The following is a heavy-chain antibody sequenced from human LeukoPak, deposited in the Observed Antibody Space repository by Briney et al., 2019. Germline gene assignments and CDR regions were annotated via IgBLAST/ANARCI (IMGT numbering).Heavy chain of an antibody. Sequence: ASETLSLTCTVSGGSISSYYWSWIRQPAGKGLEWIGRIYTSGSTNYNPSPKSRVTMSVDTSKNQSSLKLSSVTAADTAVYYCARGFYYGSGTIYYFDYWGQGTLVTVSS. CDR1: GGSISSYY. CDR3: ARGFYYGSGTIYYFDY. V-gene: IGHV4-4*07. D-gene: IGHD3-10*01. J-gene: IGHJ4*02. CDR2: IYTSGST.